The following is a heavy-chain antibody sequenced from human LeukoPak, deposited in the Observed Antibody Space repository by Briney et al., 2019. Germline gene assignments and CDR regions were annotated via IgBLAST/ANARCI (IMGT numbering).Heavy chain of an antibody. CDR3: AKSGIFQGYYFYYMDV. CDR1: GFNFDDYA. Sequence: PGRSLRLSCAASGFNFDDYAMHWVRQAPGKGLEWVSGISWNSDKIGYADSVKGRFTISRDNAKKSLYLQMNSPRLEDTALYYCAKSGIFQGYYFYYMDVWGKGTTVTISS. V-gene: IGHV3-9*01. CDR2: ISWNSDKI. D-gene: IGHD2-15*01. J-gene: IGHJ6*03.